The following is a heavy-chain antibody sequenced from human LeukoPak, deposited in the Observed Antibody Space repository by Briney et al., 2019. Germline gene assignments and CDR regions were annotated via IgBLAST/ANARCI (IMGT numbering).Heavy chain of an antibody. CDR1: GFTFSSYA. CDR2: ISYDGSNK. CDR3: AKENPVGGTNYFDY. V-gene: IGHV3-30-3*01. J-gene: IGHJ4*02. Sequence: GGSLRLFCAASGFTFSSYAMHWVRQAPGRGLEWVAVISYDGSNKYYADSVKGRFTISRDNSKNTLYLQMNTLRAEDRAVYYCAKENPVGGTNYFDYWGQGTLVTVAS. D-gene: IGHD1-26*01.